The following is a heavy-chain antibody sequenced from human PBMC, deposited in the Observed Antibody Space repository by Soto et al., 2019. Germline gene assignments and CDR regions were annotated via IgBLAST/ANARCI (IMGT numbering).Heavy chain of an antibody. D-gene: IGHD1-26*01. CDR3: ARDKDSSYFPPPYFFDS. Sequence: QVELVESGGGVVQPGRSLSVSCAASGFTFRSFTMHWVRQTPGKGLEWAATVSYDGGKAYYADSVRGRFTISRDNSNNTPSLQMDSLRPDASALYFCARDKDSSYFPPPYFFDSWGQGLRVTVSS. CDR2: VSYDGGKA. J-gene: IGHJ4*02. CDR1: GFTFRSFT. V-gene: IGHV3-30*04.